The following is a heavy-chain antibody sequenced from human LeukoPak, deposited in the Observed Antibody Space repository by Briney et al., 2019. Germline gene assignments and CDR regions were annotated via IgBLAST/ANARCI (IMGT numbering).Heavy chain of an antibody. CDR1: GFTFSRYA. D-gene: IGHD1-26*01. CDR3: AKASYASGGQFDY. V-gene: IGHV3-23*01. CDR2: ISDSGGST. J-gene: IGHJ4*02. Sequence: PGGSLRLSCAASGFTFSRYAMTWVRQAPGKGLEWVSGISDSGGSTYYADSVKGRFTISRDNSKSTLYLQMDSLRADDTAVYYCAKASYASGGQFDYWGQGTLATVSS.